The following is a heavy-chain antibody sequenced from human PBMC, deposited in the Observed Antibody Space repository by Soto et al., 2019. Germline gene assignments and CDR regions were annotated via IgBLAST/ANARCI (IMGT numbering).Heavy chain of an antibody. J-gene: IGHJ4*02. V-gene: IGHV3-7*03. CDR2: IKPEGSET. CDR3: TSRSSGMTSPAVFDF. D-gene: IGHD2-21*02. CDR1: GLTFSGHW. Sequence: PGGSLRLSCAASGLTFSGHWMTWVRQTPGEGLQWVAAIKPEGSETFYMDSVKGRFTISRDNAGNSLFPQMASLRDEDTAVSDCTSRSSGMTSPAVFDFWGQGTLVTVSS.